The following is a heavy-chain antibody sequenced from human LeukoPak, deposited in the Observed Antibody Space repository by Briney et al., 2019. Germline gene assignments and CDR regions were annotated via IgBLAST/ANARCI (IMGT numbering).Heavy chain of an antibody. D-gene: IGHD4-17*01. CDR1: GHTFTGYY. V-gene: IGHV1-2*02. J-gene: IGHJ5*02. Sequence: GASVKVSCKASGHTFTGYYMHWVRQAPGQGIEWMGWINPNSGGTNYAQRFQGRVTMTRDTSISTAYMELSRLKSDDTAVYYCARGASGVYTVTTSWFDHWGQGTLVTVSS. CDR3: ARGASGVYTVTTSWFDH. CDR2: INPNSGGT.